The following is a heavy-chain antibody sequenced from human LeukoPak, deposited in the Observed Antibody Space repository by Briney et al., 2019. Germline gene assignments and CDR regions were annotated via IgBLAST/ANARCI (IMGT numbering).Heavy chain of an antibody. J-gene: IGHJ3*02. CDR2: ISSNGGST. CDR1: GFTFSSYA. V-gene: IGHV3-64*01. CDR3: ASPGPGVGATWAFGI. D-gene: IGHD1-26*01. Sequence: GGSLRLSCAASGFTFSSYAMHWVRQAPGKGLEYVSAISSNGGSTYYANSVKGRFTISRDNSKNTLYLQMGSLRAEDMAVYYCASPGPGVGATWAFGIWGQGTMVTVSS.